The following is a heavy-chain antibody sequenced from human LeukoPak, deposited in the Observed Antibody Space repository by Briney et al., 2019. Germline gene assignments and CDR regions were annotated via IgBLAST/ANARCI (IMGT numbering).Heavy chain of an antibody. D-gene: IGHD1-26*01. Sequence: PGRSLRLSCAVSGFTLSSYAIPWVGQAAGHGGGWLAGIAYDGSNKYYADSVKRRFTISRDNSKNTLYLQMNSLRAEDTVVYYCARFSGSYCYDYWGQGTLVTVSS. CDR1: GFTLSSYA. V-gene: IGHV3-30*04. J-gene: IGHJ4*02. CDR2: IAYDGSNK. CDR3: ARFSGSYCYDY.